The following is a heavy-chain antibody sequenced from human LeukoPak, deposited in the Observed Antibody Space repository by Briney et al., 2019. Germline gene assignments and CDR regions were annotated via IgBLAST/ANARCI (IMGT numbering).Heavy chain of an antibody. CDR1: GGSFSGYY. CDR3: ARAPNGDPSDY. CDR2: INHSGST. J-gene: IGHJ4*02. Sequence: SETLSLTCAVYGGSFSGYYWSWIRQPPGKGLEWIGEINHSGSTNYNPSLKSRVTISVDTSKNQFSLKLSSVTAADTAVYYCARAPNGDPSDYWGQGTLVTVSS. V-gene: IGHV4-34*01. D-gene: IGHD7-27*01.